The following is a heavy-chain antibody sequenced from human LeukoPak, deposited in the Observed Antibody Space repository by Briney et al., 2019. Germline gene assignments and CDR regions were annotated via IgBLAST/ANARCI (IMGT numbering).Heavy chain of an antibody. Sequence: GASVKVSCKASGYTFTSYAMHWVRQAPGQRLEWMGWINAGNGNTKYSQKFQGRVTITRDTSASTAYMELSSLRSEDTAVYYCARPVLRYYDSSGYLYWGQGTLVTVSS. CDR3: ARPVLRYYDSSGYLY. CDR1: GYTFTSYA. J-gene: IGHJ4*02. D-gene: IGHD3-22*01. V-gene: IGHV1-3*01. CDR2: INAGNGNT.